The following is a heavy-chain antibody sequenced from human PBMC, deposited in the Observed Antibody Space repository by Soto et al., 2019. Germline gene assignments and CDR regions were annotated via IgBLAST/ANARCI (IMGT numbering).Heavy chain of an antibody. D-gene: IGHD3-22*01. J-gene: IGHJ4*02. V-gene: IGHV4-34*01. CDR1: GGSFSGYY. Sequence: SETLSLTCAVYGGSFSGYYWSWIRQPPGKGLEWIGDITSGGTTYYNPSLRSRVTLSVDTPKNQFSLKLSSVAAADTAIYYCARHHYYDSSGRTVNFDSWGQGTLVTVSS. CDR2: ITSGGTT. CDR3: ARHHYYDSSGRTVNFDS.